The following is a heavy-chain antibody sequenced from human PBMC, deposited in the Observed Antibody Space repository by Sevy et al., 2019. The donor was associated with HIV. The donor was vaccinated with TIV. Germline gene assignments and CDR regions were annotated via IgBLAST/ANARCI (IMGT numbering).Heavy chain of an antibody. CDR2: INPNGGGT. D-gene: IGHD3-10*01. CDR3: SRGGYGSGTYLNDY. CDR1: GYTFTGYY. V-gene: IGHV1-2*02. J-gene: IGHJ4*02. Sequence: ASVKVSCKASGYTFTGYYIHWVRQAPGQGLEWMGWINPNGGGTNYAQKFQGRVTMTGDTSLSTAYMDLTRLRSDETAGYYCSRGGYGSGTYLNDYWGQGTLVTVSS.